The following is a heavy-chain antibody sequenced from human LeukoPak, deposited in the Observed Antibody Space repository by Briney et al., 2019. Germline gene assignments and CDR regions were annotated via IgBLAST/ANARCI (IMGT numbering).Heavy chain of an antibody. CDR1: GGTFSSYA. V-gene: IGHV1-69*13. J-gene: IGHJ4*02. CDR2: IIPIFGTA. Sequence: SVKVSCKASGGTFSSYAISWVRQAPGQGLEWMGGIIPIFGTAIYAQKFQGRVTITADESTSTAYMELSSLRSEDTAVYYCARDLSYYYDSSGYYDYWGQGTLVTVSS. D-gene: IGHD3-22*01. CDR3: ARDLSYYYDSSGYYDY.